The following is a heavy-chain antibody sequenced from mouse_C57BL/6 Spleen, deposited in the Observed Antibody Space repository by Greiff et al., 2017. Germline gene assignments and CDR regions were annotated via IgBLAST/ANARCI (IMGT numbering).Heavy chain of an antibody. V-gene: IGHV1-18*01. CDR3: ARRGGNYYGSSRYFDV. J-gene: IGHJ1*03. CDR1: GYTFTDYN. D-gene: IGHD1-1*01. Sequence: VQLQQSGPELVKPGASVKIPCKASGYTFTDYNMDWVKQSHGKSLEWIGDINPNNGGTIYNQKFKGKATLTVDKSSSTAYMELRSLTSEDTAVYYCARRGGNYYGSSRYFDVWGTGTTVTVSS. CDR2: INPNNGGT.